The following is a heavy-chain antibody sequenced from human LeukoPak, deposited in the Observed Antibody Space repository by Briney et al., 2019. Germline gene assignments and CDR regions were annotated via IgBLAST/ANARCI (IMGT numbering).Heavy chain of an antibody. V-gene: IGHV4-59*08. Sequence: SETLSLTCTVSSGSISSYYWSWIRQPPGKGLEWIGYIYYSGSTTYNPSLKSRVTISVDTSKNQFSLKVSSVTAADTAVYYCARYSYTEVYFDYWGQGTLVTVSS. CDR1: SGSISSYY. CDR3: ARYSYTEVYFDY. D-gene: IGHD5-18*01. CDR2: IYYSGST. J-gene: IGHJ4*02.